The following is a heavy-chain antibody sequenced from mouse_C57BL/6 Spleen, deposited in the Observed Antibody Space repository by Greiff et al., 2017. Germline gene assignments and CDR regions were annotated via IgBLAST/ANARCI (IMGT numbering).Heavy chain of an antibody. V-gene: IGHV14-4*01. Sequence: VQLQQSGAELVRPGASVKLSCTASGFNIKDDYMHWVKQRPEQGREWIGWIDPENGDTEYASKFQGKATITADTSSNTAYLQLSSLTSEDTAVYYCTPYGNYVDWFAYWGQGTLVTVAA. CDR3: TPYGNYVDWFAY. J-gene: IGHJ3*01. CDR2: IDPENGDT. CDR1: GFNIKDDY. D-gene: IGHD2-1*01.